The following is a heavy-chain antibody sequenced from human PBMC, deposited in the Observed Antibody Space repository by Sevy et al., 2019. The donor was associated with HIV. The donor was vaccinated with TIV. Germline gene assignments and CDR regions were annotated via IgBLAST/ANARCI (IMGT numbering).Heavy chain of an antibody. Sequence: GGSLRLSCAASGFTFSSYGMNWVRQAPGKGLEWVSSISSSSSYIYYADSVKGRFTISRDNAKNSLYLQMNSLRTEDTAVYYCARDQGGDIVVVPADYWGQGTLVTVSS. D-gene: IGHD2-2*01. CDR1: GFTFSSYG. V-gene: IGHV3-21*01. CDR2: ISSSSSYI. J-gene: IGHJ4*02. CDR3: ARDQGGDIVVVPADY.